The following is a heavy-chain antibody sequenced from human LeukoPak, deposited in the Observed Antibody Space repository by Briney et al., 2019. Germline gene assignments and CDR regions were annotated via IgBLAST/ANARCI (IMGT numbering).Heavy chain of an antibody. CDR1: GGSISSSSYY. V-gene: IGHV4-39*01. CDR2: IYYTGST. J-gene: IGHJ4*02. CDR3: ASRDFDY. D-gene: IGHD5-24*01. Sequence: PSETLSLTCIVSGGSISSSSYYWGWIRQSPGKGLEWIGTIYYTGSTYYNPSLKSRVTISVDTSKNQFSLKLTSVAVADTAVYYCASRDFDYWGQGTLVTVSS.